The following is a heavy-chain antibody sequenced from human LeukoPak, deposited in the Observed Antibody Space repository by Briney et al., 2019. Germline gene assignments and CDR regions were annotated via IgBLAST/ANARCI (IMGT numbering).Heavy chain of an antibody. CDR1: GFTFSDHY. CDR2: TRNKANGYTT. CDR3: ASKFYDSRGYYKDY. J-gene: IGHJ4*02. D-gene: IGHD3-22*01. Sequence: GGSLRLSCAVSGFTFSDHYMDWVRQAPGKGLEWVGRTRNKANGYTTEYAASVKGRFTISRDDSKNSLYLQMNSLKTEDTAVYYCASKFYDSRGYYKDYWGQGTLVTVSS. V-gene: IGHV3-72*01.